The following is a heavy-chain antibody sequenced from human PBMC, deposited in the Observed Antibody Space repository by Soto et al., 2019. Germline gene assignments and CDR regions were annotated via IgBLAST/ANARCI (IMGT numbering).Heavy chain of an antibody. Sequence: PSETLSLTCTVSGGSISSSSYYWGWIRQPPGKGLEWIGYIYYSGSTDYSPSLKSRVTISVDTSKNQFALKLRSVTAADTAVYYCARHAVTDYYYYYYGLEVWGQGTTVTVSS. V-gene: IGHV4-39*01. D-gene: IGHD4-4*01. CDR3: ARHAVTDYYYYYYGLEV. CDR2: IYYSGST. J-gene: IGHJ6*02. CDR1: GGSISSSSYY.